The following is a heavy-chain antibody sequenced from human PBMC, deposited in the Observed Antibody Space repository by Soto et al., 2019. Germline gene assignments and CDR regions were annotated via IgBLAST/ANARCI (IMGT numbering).Heavy chain of an antibody. V-gene: IGHV3-30-3*01. CDR3: ARDVFDP. CDR2: ISYDGSNK. CDR1: GFTFSSYA. J-gene: IGHJ5*02. Sequence: LRLSCAASGFTFSSYAMHWVRQAPGKGLEWVAVISYDGSNKYYADSVKGRFTISRDNSKNTLYLQMNSLRAEDTAVYYCARDVFDPWGQGTLVTAPQ.